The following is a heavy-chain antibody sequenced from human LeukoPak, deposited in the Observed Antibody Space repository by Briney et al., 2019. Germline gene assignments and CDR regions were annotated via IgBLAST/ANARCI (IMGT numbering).Heavy chain of an antibody. Sequence: PSETLSLTCAVYGRSFSGYYWSWIRQPPGKGLEWIGEINHSGSTNYNPSLKSRVTISVDTSKNQFSLKLSSVTAADTAVYYCVGRVITFDYWGQGTLVTVSS. CDR1: GRSFSGYY. J-gene: IGHJ4*02. CDR3: VGRVITFDY. V-gene: IGHV4-34*01. CDR2: INHSGST. D-gene: IGHD3-22*01.